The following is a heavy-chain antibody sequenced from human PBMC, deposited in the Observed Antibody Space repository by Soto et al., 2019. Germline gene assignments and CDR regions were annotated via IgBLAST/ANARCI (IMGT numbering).Heavy chain of an antibody. CDR3: AGQLVTGYNDH. Sequence: SETLSLTCTVSGASIDAYYWTWIRQPPGKGLEWIGYIYYSGSTDYNPSLKSRVTISIDASRTHFSLKLSSVTAADTAVYYCAGQLVTGYNDHWGQGALVTVSS. CDR2: IYYSGST. V-gene: IGHV4-59*01. D-gene: IGHD2-2*02. J-gene: IGHJ5*02. CDR1: GASIDAYY.